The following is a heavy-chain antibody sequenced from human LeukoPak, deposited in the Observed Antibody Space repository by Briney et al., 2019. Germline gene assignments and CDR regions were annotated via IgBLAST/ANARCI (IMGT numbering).Heavy chain of an antibody. D-gene: IGHD6-13*01. CDR3: ARDRLAAAGTNWFDP. J-gene: IGHJ5*02. V-gene: IGHV4-39*07. Sequence: PSGTLSLTCTVSGGSISSSSYYWGWIRQPPGKGLEWIGSIYYSGSTYYNPSLRSRVTISVDTSKNQFSLKLSSVTAADTAVYYCARDRLAAAGTNWFDPWGQGTLVTVSS. CDR2: IYYSGST. CDR1: GGSISSSSYY.